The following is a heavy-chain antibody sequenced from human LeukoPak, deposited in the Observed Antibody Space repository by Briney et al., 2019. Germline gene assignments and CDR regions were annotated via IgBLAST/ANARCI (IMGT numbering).Heavy chain of an antibody. J-gene: IGHJ6*02. CDR3: ARDQRYCSGGSCSNGMDV. D-gene: IGHD2-15*01. CDR1: GFTFSNAW. Sequence: GSLRLSCAASGFTFSNAWMSWVRQAPGKGLEWVGYIYYSGSTNYNPSLKSRVTISVDTSKNQFSLKLSSVTAADTAVYYCARDQRYCSGGSCSNGMDVWGQGTTVTVSS. CDR2: IYYSGST. V-gene: IGHV4-59*01.